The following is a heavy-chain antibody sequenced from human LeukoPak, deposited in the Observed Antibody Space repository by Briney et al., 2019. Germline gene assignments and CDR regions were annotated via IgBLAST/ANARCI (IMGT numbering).Heavy chain of an antibody. CDR1: GFTFSSYG. CDR3: AKALGSLNDYVTSFDI. CDR2: ISYDGSYDGSNK. Sequence: GGSLRLSCAASGFTFSSYGMHWVRQAPGKGLEWVAVISYDGSYDGSNKYYADSVKGRFAISRDNSKNTPYLQMNSLRAEDTAVYYCAKALGSLNDYVTSFDIWGQGTMVTVSS. D-gene: IGHD4-17*01. V-gene: IGHV3-30*18. J-gene: IGHJ3*02.